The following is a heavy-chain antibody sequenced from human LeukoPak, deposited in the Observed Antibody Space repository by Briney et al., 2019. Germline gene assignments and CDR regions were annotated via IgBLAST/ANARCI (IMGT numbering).Heavy chain of an antibody. CDR1: GYTFTGYY. CDR3: ARDMVRGVAYGMDV. V-gene: IGHV1-2*04. D-gene: IGHD3-10*01. CDR2: INPNSGGT. J-gene: IGHJ6*02. Sequence: ASVKVSCKASGYTFTGYYMHWVRQATGQGLEWMGWINPNSGGTNYAQKFQGWVTMTRDTSISTAYMELSRLRSDDTAVYYCARDMVRGVAYGMDVWGQGTTVTVSS.